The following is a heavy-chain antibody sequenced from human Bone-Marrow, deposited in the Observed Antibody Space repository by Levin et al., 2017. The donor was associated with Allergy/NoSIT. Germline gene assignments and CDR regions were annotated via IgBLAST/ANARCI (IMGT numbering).Heavy chain of an antibody. Sequence: LSLTCAASGFTVSSNYMSWVRQAPGKGPEWVSVIYSGGSTYYADSVKGRFTISRDNSKNTLYLQMNSLRAEDTAVYYCARGWFGKLLSHWGQGTLVTVSS. CDR1: GFTVSSNY. J-gene: IGHJ4*02. CDR3: ARGWFGKLLSH. D-gene: IGHD3-10*01. V-gene: IGHV3-53*01. CDR2: IYSGGST.